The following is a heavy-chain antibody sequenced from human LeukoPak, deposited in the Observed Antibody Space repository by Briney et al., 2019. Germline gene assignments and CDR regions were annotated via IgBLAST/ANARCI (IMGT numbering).Heavy chain of an antibody. J-gene: IGHJ4*02. CDR2: ISGFGDST. CDR3: AKGTFPDFWSGPSFDY. Sequence: PGGSLRLSCTVSGFTVSSNSMTWVRQAPGKGLEWVSAISGFGDSTYYTDSVKGRFTISRDNSKNTLFLQMNSLRAEDTAVYYCAKGTFPDFWSGPSFDYWGQGTLVTVSS. D-gene: IGHD3-3*01. CDR1: GFTVSSNS. V-gene: IGHV3-23*01.